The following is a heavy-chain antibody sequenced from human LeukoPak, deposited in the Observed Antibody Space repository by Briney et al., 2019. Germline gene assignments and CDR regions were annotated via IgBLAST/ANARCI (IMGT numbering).Heavy chain of an antibody. V-gene: IGHV5-51*01. CDR2: IYPGDSDT. D-gene: IGHD4-17*01. J-gene: IGHJ4*02. CDR1: GYIFTTYW. CDR3: ARQSTTSSPSDY. Sequence: GESLKISCKTSGYIFTTYWIAWVRQMPGKGLEWMGIIYPGDSDTRYSPSFQGQVTISPDKSINNAYLQWSSLKASDTAMYYCARQSTTSSPSDYWGQGTLVTVSS.